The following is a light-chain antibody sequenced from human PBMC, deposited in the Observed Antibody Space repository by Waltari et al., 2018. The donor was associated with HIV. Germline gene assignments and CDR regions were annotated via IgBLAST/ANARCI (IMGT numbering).Light chain of an antibody. CDR2: ANI. CDR3: QSFDSSVTTSGVI. J-gene: IGLJ2*01. Sequence: QSVLTQPPSVSGAPGPRVTISCPGSSSNIGAGYDVHWYQQLPGPAPKLRIYANINRPSGVPDRFSGSKSGSSASLAITGLQAEDEAHYYCQSFDSSVTTSGVIFGGGTKLTVL. CDR1: SSNIGAGYD. V-gene: IGLV1-40*01.